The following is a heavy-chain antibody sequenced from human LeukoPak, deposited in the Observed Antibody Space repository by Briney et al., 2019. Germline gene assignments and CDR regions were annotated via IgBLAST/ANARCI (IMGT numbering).Heavy chain of an antibody. J-gene: IGHJ3*02. Sequence: AASVKVSCKASGGTFSSYAISWVRQAPGQGLEWMGGIIPIFGTANYAQKFQGRVTITTDESTSTAYMELRSLRSEDTAVYYCATLSGYYYDSSGYYHAFDIWGQGTMVTVSS. CDR3: ATLSGYYYDSSGYYHAFDI. CDR2: IIPIFGTA. CDR1: GGTFSSYA. V-gene: IGHV1-69*05. D-gene: IGHD3-22*01.